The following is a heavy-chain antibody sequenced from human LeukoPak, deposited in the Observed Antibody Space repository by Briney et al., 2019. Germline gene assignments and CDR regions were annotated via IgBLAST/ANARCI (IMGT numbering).Heavy chain of an antibody. CDR3: AKEEVYDFWSGYSDY. CDR1: GFTFSSYG. V-gene: IGHV3-30*02. J-gene: IGHJ4*02. D-gene: IGHD3-3*01. Sequence: GRSLTLSCAASGFTFSSYGMHWVRQAPGKGLEWVAFIRYDGSNKYYADSVKGRFTISRDNSKNTLYLQMNSLRAEDTAVYYCAKEEVYDFWSGYSDYWGQGTLVTVSS. CDR2: IRYDGSNK.